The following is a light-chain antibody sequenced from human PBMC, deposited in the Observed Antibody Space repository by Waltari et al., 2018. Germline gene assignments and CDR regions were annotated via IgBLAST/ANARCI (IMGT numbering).Light chain of an antibody. J-gene: IGLJ1*01. Sequence: QSALTQPASVSGSPGQSITIPCTGTSSDVGGYYHVSWYQQHPGKAPKLMIYDVSNRPSGVSNRFSGSKSGNTASLTISGLQAEDEADYYCSSYTSSSTLYVFGTGTKVTVL. CDR2: DVS. CDR1: SSDVGGYYH. V-gene: IGLV2-14*03. CDR3: SSYTSSSTLYV.